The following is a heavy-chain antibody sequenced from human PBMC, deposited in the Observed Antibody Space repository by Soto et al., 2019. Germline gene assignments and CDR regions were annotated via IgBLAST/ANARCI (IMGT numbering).Heavy chain of an antibody. D-gene: IGHD2-2*01. CDR2: IDPSDSYT. CDR1: GYSFTSYW. CDR3: AKTDCSSTSCHLLRYYYYGMDV. V-gene: IGHV5-10-1*01. J-gene: IGHJ6*02. Sequence: PGESLKISCKGSGYSFTSYWIGWVRQMPGKGLEWMGRIDPSDSYTNYSPSFQGNVTISADKSISTAYLQWSSLKASDTAMYYCAKTDCSSTSCHLLRYYYYGMDVRGQGPTVTVSS.